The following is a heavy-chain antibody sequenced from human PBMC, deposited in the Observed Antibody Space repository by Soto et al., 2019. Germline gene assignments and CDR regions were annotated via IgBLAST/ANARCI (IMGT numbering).Heavy chain of an antibody. CDR1: GGTVASSHW. D-gene: IGHD2-21*02. V-gene: IGHV4-4*02. CDR3: AREIVTAGGNNYFDP. Sequence: SETLSLTXGVSGGTVASSHWWSWVRQSPGGGLEWIGNVYHTGDTNFNPSLQSRVTISVDKSNNQFSLRLNSLTAADTAVYFCAREIVTAGGNNYFDPWGPGTLVTVSS. CDR2: VYHTGDT. J-gene: IGHJ5*02.